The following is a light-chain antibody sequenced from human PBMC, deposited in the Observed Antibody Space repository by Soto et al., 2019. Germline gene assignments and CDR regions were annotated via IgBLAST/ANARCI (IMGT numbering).Light chain of an antibody. CDR1: QSISSW. J-gene: IGKJ2*01. Sequence: DIQMTQSPSTLSASVGDRVTITCRASQSISSWLAWYQQKPGKAPTLLIYKASSLESGVPSRFSGSGSGTEFTLTISILQPDDFATYYCQQYNSYSPYTFGQGTKLEIK. CDR2: KAS. V-gene: IGKV1-5*03. CDR3: QQYNSYSPYT.